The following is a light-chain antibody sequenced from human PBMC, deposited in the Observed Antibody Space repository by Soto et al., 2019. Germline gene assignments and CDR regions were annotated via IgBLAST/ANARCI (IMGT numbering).Light chain of an antibody. J-gene: IGKJ5*01. CDR1: QTVSSY. CDR3: QQRTNWPQVT. CDR2: DAS. Sequence: EIVLTQSPATLSLSPGERATLSCRASQTVSSYLAWYQQKPGQAPRLLIYDASNRTTGITARFSGSRSETDFTLITSGLGHEDFAVYYCQQRTNWPQVTFGQGTRLEI. V-gene: IGKV3-11*01.